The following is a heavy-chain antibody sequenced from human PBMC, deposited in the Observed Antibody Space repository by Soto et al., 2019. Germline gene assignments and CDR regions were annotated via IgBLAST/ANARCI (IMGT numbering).Heavy chain of an antibody. Sequence: EVQLLESGGGLVQPGGSLRLSCAASGFTFSSYAMSWVRQAPGKGLEWVSAISGSGGSTYYADSVKGRFTISRDNSKNTLYLKMNSLRAEDTAVYYGAKDGGRRFFAGLCDYGGRGPLVTVSS. CDR2: ISGSGGST. J-gene: IGHJ4*02. CDR1: GFTFSSYA. CDR3: AKDGGRRFFAGLCDY. V-gene: IGHV3-23*01. D-gene: IGHD3-9*01.